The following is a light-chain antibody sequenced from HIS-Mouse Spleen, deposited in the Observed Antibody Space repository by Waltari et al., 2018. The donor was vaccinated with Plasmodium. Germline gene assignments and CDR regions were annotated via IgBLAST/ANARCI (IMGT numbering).Light chain of an antibody. J-gene: IGKJ4*01. V-gene: IGKV1-8*01. CDR2: AAS. CDR1: QGISSY. Sequence: AIRMTKSPSSFSASTADRVTIPCRASQGISSYLAWYQQKPGKAPKLLIYAASTLQSGVPSRFSGSGSGTDFTLTISCLQSEDFATYYCQQYYSYPLTFGGGTKVEIK. CDR3: QQYYSYPLT.